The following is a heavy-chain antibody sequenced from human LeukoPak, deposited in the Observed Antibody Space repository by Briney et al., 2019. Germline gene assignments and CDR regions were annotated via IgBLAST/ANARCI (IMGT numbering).Heavy chain of an antibody. Sequence: SETLSLTCTVSGGSISSYYWSWIRQPPGKGLERIGYIYYSGSTNYNPSLKSRVTISVDTSKNQFSLKLSSVTAADTAVYYCARDNGSGFDYWGQGTLVTVSS. D-gene: IGHD3-10*01. CDR1: GGSISSYY. V-gene: IGHV4-59*01. CDR2: IYYSGST. CDR3: ARDNGSGFDY. J-gene: IGHJ4*02.